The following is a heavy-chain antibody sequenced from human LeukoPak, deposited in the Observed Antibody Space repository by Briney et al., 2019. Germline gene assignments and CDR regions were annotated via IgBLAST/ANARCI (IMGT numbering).Heavy chain of an antibody. CDR3: VSGGSYLTK. Sequence: SETLSLACTVSGGSISSYWSWIRQSPGKGLEWIGYIYFSGTTNYNPSLKSRLTISIDTSRNQFSLKLSSVTAADTAIYYCVSGGSYLTKWGQGTLVTVSS. V-gene: IGHV4-59*01. J-gene: IGHJ4*02. CDR2: IYFSGTT. D-gene: IGHD3-10*01. CDR1: GGSISSY.